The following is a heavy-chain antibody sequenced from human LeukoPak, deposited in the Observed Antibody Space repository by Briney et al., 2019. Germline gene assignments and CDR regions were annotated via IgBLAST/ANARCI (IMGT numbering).Heavy chain of an antibody. D-gene: IGHD1-26*01. J-gene: IGHJ4*02. CDR1: GFTFSSYS. V-gene: IGHV3-21*01. CDR2: ISSSSSYI. CDR3: ARSARIVGATTSVGY. Sequence: PGGSLRLSCAASGFTFSSYSMNWVRQAPGKGLEWVSSISSSSSYIYYADSVKGRFTISRDNAKNSLYLQMNSLRAEDTAVYYCARSARIVGATTSVGYWGQGTLVTVSS.